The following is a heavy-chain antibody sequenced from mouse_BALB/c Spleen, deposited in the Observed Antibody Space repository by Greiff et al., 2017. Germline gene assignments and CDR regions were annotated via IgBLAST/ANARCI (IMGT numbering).Heavy chain of an antibody. CDR3: ARGRSSYWYFDV. V-gene: IGHV1S137*01. CDR1: GYTFTDYA. D-gene: IGHD1-1*01. CDR2: ISTYYGDA. Sequence: QVQLQQSGAELVRPGVSVKISCKGSGYTFTDYAMHWVKQSHAKSLEWIGVISTYYGDASYNQKFKGKATMTVDKSSSTAYMELARLTSEDSAIYYCARGRSSYWYFDVWGAGTTVTVSS. J-gene: IGHJ1*01.